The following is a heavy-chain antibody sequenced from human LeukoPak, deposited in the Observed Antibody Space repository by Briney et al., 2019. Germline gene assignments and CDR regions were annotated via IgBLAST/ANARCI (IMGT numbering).Heavy chain of an antibody. V-gene: IGHV4-39*01. J-gene: IGHJ4*02. D-gene: IGHD3-22*01. Sequence: SETLSLTCTVSGGSITTTNYYWAWIRQPPGKGLEWIGSIYYSGSASYNPSLKSRVTISVDTSKNQFSLKLSSVTAADTAVYYCARGMGYDSSGYSPGDYWGQGTLVTVSS. CDR1: GGSITTTNYY. CDR3: ARGMGYDSSGYSPGDY. CDR2: IYYSGSA.